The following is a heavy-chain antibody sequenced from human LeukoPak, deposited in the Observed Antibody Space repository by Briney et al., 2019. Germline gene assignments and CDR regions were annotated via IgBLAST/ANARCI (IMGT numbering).Heavy chain of an antibody. CDR2: ISYDGSNK. V-gene: IGHV3-30*18. Sequence: GGSLRLSCAASGFTFSSYGMHWVRQAPGKGLEWVAVISYDGSNKYYADSVKGRFTISRDNSKNTLYLQMNSLRAEDTAVYYCAKGVLGYCSSTSCQLDYWGQGTLVTVSS. J-gene: IGHJ4*02. CDR3: AKGVLGYCSSTSCQLDY. CDR1: GFTFSSYG. D-gene: IGHD2-2*01.